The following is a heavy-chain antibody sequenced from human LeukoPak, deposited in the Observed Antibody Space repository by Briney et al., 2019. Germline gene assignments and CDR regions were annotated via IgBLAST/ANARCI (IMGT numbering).Heavy chain of an antibody. CDR2: IYHSGST. D-gene: IGHD3-3*01. Sequence: PSETLSLTCTVSGYSISSGYYWGWIRQPPGKGLEWIGSIYHSGSTYYNPSLKSRVTISVDTSKNQFSLKLSSVTAADTAVYYCARKAMGYDFWSGYPSLDYYYMDVWGKGTTVTVSS. J-gene: IGHJ6*03. CDR1: GYSISSGYY. CDR3: ARKAMGYDFWSGYPSLDYYYMDV. V-gene: IGHV4-38-2*02.